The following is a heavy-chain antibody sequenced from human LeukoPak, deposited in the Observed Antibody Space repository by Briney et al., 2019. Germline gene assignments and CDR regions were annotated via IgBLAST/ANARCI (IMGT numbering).Heavy chain of an antibody. V-gene: IGHV1-69*06. CDR3: AGDRTAAGNPHLDY. CDR2: IIPIFGTA. CDR1: GYIFTGYY. J-gene: IGHJ4*02. Sequence: SVKVSCKASGYIFTGYYIHWVRQAPGQGLEWMGGIIPIFGTANYAQKFQGRVTITADKSTSTAYMELSSLRSEDTAVYYCAGDRTAAGNPHLDYWGQGTLVTVSS. D-gene: IGHD6-13*01.